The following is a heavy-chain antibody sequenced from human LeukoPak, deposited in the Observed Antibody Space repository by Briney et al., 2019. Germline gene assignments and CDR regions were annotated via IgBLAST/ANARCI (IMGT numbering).Heavy chain of an antibody. CDR2: IYHSGST. J-gene: IGHJ5*02. CDR3: ARGWGYRSSTSCRTKWNWFDP. D-gene: IGHD2-2*01. CDR1: GGSISSGGYS. Sequence: SQTLSLTCAVSGGSISSGGYSWSWIRQPPGKGLEWIGYIYHSGSTYYNPSLKSRVTISVDRSKNQFSLKLSSVTAADTAVYYCARGWGYRSSTSCRTKWNWFDPWGQGTLVTVSS. V-gene: IGHV4-30-2*01.